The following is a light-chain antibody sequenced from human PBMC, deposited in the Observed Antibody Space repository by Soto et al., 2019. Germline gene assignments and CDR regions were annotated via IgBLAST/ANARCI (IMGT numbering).Light chain of an antibody. CDR3: QQYDNWAPIT. V-gene: IGKV3D-15*01. Sequence: IVLTQSPGTLSFSPGERSTLSCRPSRTVDSNFLAWYQQKPGQSPRLLIYAASTRVTGIPDMFSGSGSGTEFTRTISNLQSEDFAVYYCQQYDNWAPITFCQGTRLEIK. J-gene: IGKJ5*01. CDR2: AAS. CDR1: RTVDSN.